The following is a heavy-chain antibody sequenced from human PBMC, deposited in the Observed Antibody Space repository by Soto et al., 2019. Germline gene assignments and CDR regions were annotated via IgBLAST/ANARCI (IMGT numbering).Heavy chain of an antibody. V-gene: IGHV1-24*01. Sequence: GASVKVSCKVSGYTLTELSMHWVRQAPGKGLEWMGGFDPEDGETIYAQKFQGRVTMTEDTSTDTAYMELSSLRSEDAAVYYCATSPLSWWSNSWVDNWGKGTLVTVSS. CDR1: GYTLTELS. J-gene: IGHJ4*02. CDR2: FDPEDGET. CDR3: ATSPLSWWSNSWVDN. D-gene: IGHD2-15*01.